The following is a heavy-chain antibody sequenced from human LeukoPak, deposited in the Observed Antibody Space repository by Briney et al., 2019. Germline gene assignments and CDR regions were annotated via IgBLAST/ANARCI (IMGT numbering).Heavy chain of an antibody. CDR2: FDPEDGET. CDR1: GYTFTGYY. D-gene: IGHD1-26*01. CDR3: ATPHSGSYFAPFDY. Sequence: ASVKVSRKASGYTFTGYYMHWVRQAPGKGLEWMGGFDPEDGETIYAQKFQGRVTMTEDTSTDTAYMELSSLRSEDTAVYYCATPHSGSYFAPFDYWGQGTLVTVSS. J-gene: IGHJ4*02. V-gene: IGHV1-24*01.